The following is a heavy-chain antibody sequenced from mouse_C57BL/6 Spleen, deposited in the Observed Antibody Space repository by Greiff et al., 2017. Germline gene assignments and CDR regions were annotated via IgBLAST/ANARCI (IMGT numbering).Heavy chain of an antibody. CDR1: GYTFTEYT. CDR2: FYPGSGSI. D-gene: IGHD1-1*01. V-gene: IGHV1-62-2*01. J-gene: IGHJ2*02. CDR3: ARHEDRDYGSSYPLDY. Sequence: VQLQQSGAELVKPGASVKLSCKASGYTFTEYTIHWVKQRSGQGLEWIGWFYPGSGSIKYNEKFKDKATLTEDKSSSTVYMELSRLTSEDSAVYFCARHEDRDYGSSYPLDYWGQGTSLTVSS.